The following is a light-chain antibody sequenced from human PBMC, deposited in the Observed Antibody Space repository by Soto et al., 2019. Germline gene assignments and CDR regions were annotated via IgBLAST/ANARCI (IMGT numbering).Light chain of an antibody. Sequence: EIVVTQSPATLSLSPGQRATLSCRTSQNINNKLVWYQHKPGQAPRLLIYGASTRATGIPARFSGSGSGTEFTLTISSLQSEDFAVYSCQHYNTWPLTFGGGTKFEIK. V-gene: IGKV3-15*01. CDR1: QNINNK. J-gene: IGKJ4*01. CDR2: GAS. CDR3: QHYNTWPLT.